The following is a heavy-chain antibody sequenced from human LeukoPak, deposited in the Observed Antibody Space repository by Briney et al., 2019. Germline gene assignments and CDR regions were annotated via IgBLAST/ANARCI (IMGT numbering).Heavy chain of an antibody. CDR3: ARNRDGYNSFDY. CDR1: GGSISSYY. CDR2: IYYSGSS. Sequence: PSEILSLTCTVSGGSISSYYWSWIRQPPGKGLEWIGYIYYSGSSYYNPSLRSRVTISVDTSKNHFSLKLSSVTAADTAVYYCARNRDGYNSFDYWGQGTLVTVSS. V-gene: IGHV4-59*12. J-gene: IGHJ4*02. D-gene: IGHD5-24*01.